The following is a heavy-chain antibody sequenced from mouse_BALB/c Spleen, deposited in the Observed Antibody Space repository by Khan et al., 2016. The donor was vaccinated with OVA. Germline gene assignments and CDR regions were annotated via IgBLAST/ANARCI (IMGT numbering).Heavy chain of an antibody. D-gene: IGHD2-4*01. J-gene: IGHJ3*01. CDR2: INYSGNT. V-gene: IGHV3-2*02. CDR3: ARKNYYDYDPFPY. CDR1: GYSITSEYA. Sequence: EVQLQESGPGLVKPSQSLSLTCTVTGYSITSEYAWYWIRQFPGNKLERMGYINYSGNTSSNPSLKSRTSMTGDTSTNQFFLQLNSVTTEDTATYYCARKNYYDYDPFPYWGQGTLVTVSA.